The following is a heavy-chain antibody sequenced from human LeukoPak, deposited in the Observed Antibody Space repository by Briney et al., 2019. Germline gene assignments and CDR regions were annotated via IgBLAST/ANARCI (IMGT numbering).Heavy chain of an antibody. Sequence: GGSLKLSCAASGFTFSGSAMHWVRQASGKGLEWVGRIRSKANSYATAYAASVKGRFTISRDDSKNTAYLQMNSLRAEDTAVYYCAKSGRKGILTGYNENWFDPWGQGTLVTVSS. CDR2: IRSKANSYAT. D-gene: IGHD3-9*01. CDR1: GFTFSGSA. J-gene: IGHJ5*02. V-gene: IGHV3-73*01. CDR3: AKSGRKGILTGYNENWFDP.